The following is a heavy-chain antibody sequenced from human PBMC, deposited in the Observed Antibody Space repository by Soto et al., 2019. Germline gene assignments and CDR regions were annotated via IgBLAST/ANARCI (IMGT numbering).Heavy chain of an antibody. V-gene: IGHV1-8*01. CDR3: ARVYSSSYDY. J-gene: IGHJ4*02. Sequence: QVQLEQSGAEVKKPGASVKVSCKASGYTCTSYDINWVRQATGQGLEWMGWMNPNSGNTGYAQKFQGRVTMTRNTSISTAYLELSSLRSEDTAVFYCARVYSSSYDYWGQGTLVTVSS. D-gene: IGHD6-6*01. CDR1: GYTCTSYD. CDR2: MNPNSGNT.